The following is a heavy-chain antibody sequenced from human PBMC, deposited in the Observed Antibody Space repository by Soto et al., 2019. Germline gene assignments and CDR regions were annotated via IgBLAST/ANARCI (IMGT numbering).Heavy chain of an antibody. CDR3: ARRPDATIKDISYYYALDV. CDR1: GFTISPYN. CDR2: ISSSSNTL. J-gene: IGHJ6*02. Sequence: VGSLRLSCAASGFTISPYNMIWVRQAPGKGLQWVSYISSSSNTLYYGDSVRGRFTISRDNAKNSLYLQMNSLRDEDTAVYYCARRPDATIKDISYYYALDVWGQGTTVTVSS. V-gene: IGHV3-48*02. D-gene: IGHD2-2*01.